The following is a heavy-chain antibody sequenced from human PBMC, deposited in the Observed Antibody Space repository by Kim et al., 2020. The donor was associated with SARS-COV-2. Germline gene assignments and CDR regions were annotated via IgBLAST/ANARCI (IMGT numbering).Heavy chain of an antibody. J-gene: IGHJ6*02. CDR3: AREIDYYYGMDV. V-gene: IGHV4-34*01. Sequence: NHNPHPQSQVTISVDTSKKQFSLKLSSVTAAGTAVYYCAREIDYYYGMDVWGQGTTVTVSS.